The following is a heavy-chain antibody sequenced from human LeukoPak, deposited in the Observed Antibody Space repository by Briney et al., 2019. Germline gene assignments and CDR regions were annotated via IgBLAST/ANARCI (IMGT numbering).Heavy chain of an antibody. CDR1: EYTFTGYY. Sequence: ASVKVSCKASEYTFTGYYMHWVRQAPGQGLEWMGWINPNSGGTNYAQKFQGRVTMTTDTSTSTAYMELRSLRSDDTAVYYCAREVSGLLWFGELFMPPNWFDPWGQGTLVTVSS. J-gene: IGHJ5*02. CDR2: INPNSGGT. CDR3: AREVSGLLWFGELFMPPNWFDP. D-gene: IGHD3-10*01. V-gene: IGHV1-2*02.